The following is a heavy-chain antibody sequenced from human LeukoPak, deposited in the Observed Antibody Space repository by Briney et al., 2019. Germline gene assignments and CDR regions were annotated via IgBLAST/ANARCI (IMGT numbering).Heavy chain of an antibody. CDR2: IYHSGST. CDR3: ARRAVAGTTYFDY. Sequence: SETLSLTCAVYGGSFSGYYWSWIRQPPGKGLEWIGEIYHSGSTNYNPSLKSRVTISVDKSKNQFSLKLSSVTAADTAVYYCARRAVAGTTYFDYWGQGTLVTVSS. J-gene: IGHJ4*02. CDR1: GGSFSGYY. V-gene: IGHV4-34*01. D-gene: IGHD6-19*01.